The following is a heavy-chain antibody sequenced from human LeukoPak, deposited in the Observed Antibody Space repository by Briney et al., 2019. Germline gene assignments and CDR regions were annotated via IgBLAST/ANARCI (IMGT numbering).Heavy chain of an antibody. CDR3: ARGRWFDP. CDR1: GFTFSSYE. J-gene: IGHJ5*02. CDR2: ISPSGNIK. Sequence: PGGSLRLSCAASGFTFSSYEMHWGRQAPGKGLEWVSHISPSGNIKYYADSVRGRFTISRDNAKNSLYLQMNSLRAEDTAVYYCARGRWFDPWGQGTLVTVSS. V-gene: IGHV3-48*03.